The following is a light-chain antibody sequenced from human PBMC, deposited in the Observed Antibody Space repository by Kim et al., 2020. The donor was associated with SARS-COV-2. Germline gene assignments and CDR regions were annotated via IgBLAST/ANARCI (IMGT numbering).Light chain of an antibody. Sequence: APGKTARITCGGNNMGSKSVHGYQQKPGQAPVLVIYYDSDRPSGIPERFSGSNSGNTATLTISRVEAGDEADYFCQVWDTGSDHVVFGGGTQLTVL. V-gene: IGLV3-21*04. CDR3: QVWDTGSDHVV. J-gene: IGLJ2*01. CDR1: NMGSKS. CDR2: YDS.